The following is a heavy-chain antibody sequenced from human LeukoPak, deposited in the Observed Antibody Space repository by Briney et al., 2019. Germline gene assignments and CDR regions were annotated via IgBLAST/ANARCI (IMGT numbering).Heavy chain of an antibody. CDR2: IYTSGST. Sequence: KPSETLSLTCTVSGGSISSYYWSWIRQPAGKGLEWIGRIYTSGSTNYNPSLRSRVTISLDMSKNQFSLKLSSVTAADTAVYYCARVGRGYSSGCYDYWGQGTLVTVSS. D-gene: IGHD6-19*01. CDR1: GGSISSYY. CDR3: ARVGRGYSSGCYDY. V-gene: IGHV4-4*07. J-gene: IGHJ4*02.